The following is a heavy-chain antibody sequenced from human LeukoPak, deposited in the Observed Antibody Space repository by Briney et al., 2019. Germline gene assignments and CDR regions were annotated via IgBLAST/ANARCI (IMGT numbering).Heavy chain of an antibody. CDR1: GFIFENYW. V-gene: IGHV3-7*01. CDR2: IEQDGSEK. J-gene: IGHJ4*02. CDR3: ASLYCTHTTCYYFDY. D-gene: IGHD2-2*01. Sequence: GGSLRLSCAASGFIFENYWMNWVRQAPGKGLEWVANIEQDGSEKYYVDSVKGRFTISRDNARNSLYLQMNSLRAEDTAVYYCASLYCTHTTCYYFDYWGQGTLVSVSS.